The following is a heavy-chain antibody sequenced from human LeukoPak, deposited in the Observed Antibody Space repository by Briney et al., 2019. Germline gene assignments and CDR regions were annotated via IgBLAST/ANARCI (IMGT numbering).Heavy chain of an antibody. CDR3: AKNGDRGAYCTGGTCYPYFYYYMDV. CDR1: GMTFSGYC. J-gene: IGHJ6*03. CDR2: INSTGGTT. Sequence: WGTLRLSCAASGMTFSGYCMSWVRQAPGKGLEWVSSINSTGGTTYYAYSVKGRFTISRDNAKNTLYLQMNSLRAEDTAIYYCAKNGDRGAYCTGGTCYPYFYYYMDVWGNGTTVTI. V-gene: IGHV3-23*01. D-gene: IGHD2-15*01.